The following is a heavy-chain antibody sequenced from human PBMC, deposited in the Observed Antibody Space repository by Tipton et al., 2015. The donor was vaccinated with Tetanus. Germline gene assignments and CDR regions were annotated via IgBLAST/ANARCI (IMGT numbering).Heavy chain of an antibody. Sequence: TLSLTCAVYGGSFSGYYWSWIRQPPGKGLEWIGYIYYSGSTNYNPSLKSRVTISVDTSKNQFSLKLSSVTAADTAVYYCARVEAGGTSTEYYYYYGMDVWGQGTTVTVSS. CDR2: IYYSGST. D-gene: IGHD2-15*01. J-gene: IGHJ6*02. V-gene: IGHV4-59*08. CDR1: GGSFSGYY. CDR3: ARVEAGGTSTEYYYYYGMDV.